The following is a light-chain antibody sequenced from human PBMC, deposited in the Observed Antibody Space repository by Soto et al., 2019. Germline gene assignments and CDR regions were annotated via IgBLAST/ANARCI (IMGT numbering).Light chain of an antibody. CDR3: RQYTDWPKT. Sequence: EILMTQSPATLSVSPGEDVTLSCRASQSVSRELVWYQQRPGQAPRLLMYAASTRATGIPERFSGSGSGTEFTLTISRLQSEDFAVYYCRQYTDWPKTFGQGTKVDIK. V-gene: IGKV3D-15*01. CDR1: QSVSRE. CDR2: AAS. J-gene: IGKJ1*01.